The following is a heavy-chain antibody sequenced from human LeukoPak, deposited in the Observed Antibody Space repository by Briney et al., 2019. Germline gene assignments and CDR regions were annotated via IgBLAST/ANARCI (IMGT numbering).Heavy chain of an antibody. CDR1: GFTFSSYA. CDR2: ISYDGSNK. J-gene: IGHJ4*02. D-gene: IGHD3-22*01. Sequence: GGSLRLSCAASGFTFSSYAMHWVRQAPGKGLEWVAVISYDGSNKYYADSVKGRFTISRDNSKNTLYLQMNSLRAEDTAVYYCAREGYYDTSGYYGFDYWGQGTLVTISS. CDR3: AREGYYDTSGYYGFDY. V-gene: IGHV3-30*04.